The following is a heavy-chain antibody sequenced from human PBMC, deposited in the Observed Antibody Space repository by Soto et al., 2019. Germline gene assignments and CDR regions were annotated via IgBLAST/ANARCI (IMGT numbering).Heavy chain of an antibody. D-gene: IGHD3-22*01. J-gene: IGHJ4*02. V-gene: IGHV5-10-1*01. CDR2: IDPSDSQT. CDR3: ARQIYDSDTGPNFQYYFDS. Sequence: PGEALKIACKGAGYGFAGYWITWVRQKPGKGREWMGRIDPSDSQTYYSPSFRGHVTVSVTKSITTVFLQWSSLRASDTAMYYCARQIYDSDTGPNFQYYFDSWGQGTPVTVSS. CDR1: GYGFAGYW.